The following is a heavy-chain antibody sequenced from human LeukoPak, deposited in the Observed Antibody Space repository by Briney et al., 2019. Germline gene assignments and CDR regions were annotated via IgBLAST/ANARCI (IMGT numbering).Heavy chain of an antibody. D-gene: IGHD1-26*01. CDR3: ARDTSGSYRGLDY. CDR1: GFTFSSYS. Sequence: GGSLRLSCAASGFTFSSYSMNWVRQAPGKGLEWVSYISSSGSTIYYADSVKGRFTISRDNAKNSLYLQMNSLRAEDTAVYYCARDTSGSYRGLDYWGQGTLVTVSS. J-gene: IGHJ4*02. CDR2: ISSSGSTI. V-gene: IGHV3-48*01.